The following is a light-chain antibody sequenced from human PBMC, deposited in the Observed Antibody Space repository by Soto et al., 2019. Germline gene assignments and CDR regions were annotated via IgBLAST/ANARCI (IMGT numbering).Light chain of an antibody. CDR1: QSVNSY. Sequence: ELLWTQSPAPLSFPRXARAPPSCGASQSVNSYLAWYQQTPGQAPRLLIYDASNRATGIPARFSGSGSGTDFTLTISSLEPEDFAVYYCQQRSNWPSTFGQGTKVDIK. J-gene: IGKJ1*01. V-gene: IGKV3-11*01. CDR3: QQRSNWPST. CDR2: DAS.